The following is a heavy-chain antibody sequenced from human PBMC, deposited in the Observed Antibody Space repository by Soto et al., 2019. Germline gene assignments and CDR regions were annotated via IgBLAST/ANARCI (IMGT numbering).Heavy chain of an antibody. J-gene: IGHJ6*02. Sequence: QMQLQESGPGLLKPSETLSLTCTVSGGSVSTGNYNWSWVRQTPGKVLEWIGNIFFTGSTHYNPSLTSRVTISVDTSKNQFSLELRSVTAEDTAVYYCARDGHGMDVWGQGPTVTVSS. CDR3: ARDGHGMDV. V-gene: IGHV4-61*01. CDR1: GGSVSTGNYN. CDR2: IFFTGST.